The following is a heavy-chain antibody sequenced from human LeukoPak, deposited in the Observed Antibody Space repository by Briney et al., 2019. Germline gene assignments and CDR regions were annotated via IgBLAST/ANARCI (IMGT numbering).Heavy chain of an antibody. CDR1: GFTFSSYA. CDR2: ISYDGSNK. J-gene: IGHJ4*02. Sequence: GRSLRLSCAASGFTFSSYAMHWVRQAPGKGLEWVAVISYDGSNKYYADSVKGRFTISRDDSKNTLYLQMNSLKTEDTAVYYCATDRSPGGLLTGYYTVDYWGQGTLVTVSS. V-gene: IGHV3-30-3*01. CDR3: ATDRSPGGLLTGYYTVDY. D-gene: IGHD3-9*01.